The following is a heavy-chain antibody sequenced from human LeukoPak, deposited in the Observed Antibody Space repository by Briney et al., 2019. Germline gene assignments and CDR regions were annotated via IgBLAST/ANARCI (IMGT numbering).Heavy chain of an antibody. D-gene: IGHD1-26*01. CDR3: ATLSESSTYF. V-gene: IGHV3-23*01. CDR1: GFSFSIYV. CDR2: LGPTFGT. J-gene: IGHJ4*02. Sequence: GGSLRLSCAPSGFSFSIYVVIWVPEAPGEGLGRVSSLGPTFGTYYADSVKGRFAISRDNSKNTLYLQMNSLRADDTAVYYCATLSESSTYFWGQGTQVTVCS.